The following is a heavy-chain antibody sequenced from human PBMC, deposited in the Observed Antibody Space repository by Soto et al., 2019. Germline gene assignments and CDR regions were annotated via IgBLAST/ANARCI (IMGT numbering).Heavy chain of an antibody. V-gene: IGHV3-30*03. CDR3: AREFRANLKDSGDYEWFDP. J-gene: IGHJ5*02. Sequence: QVQLVESGGGVVQPGSSLRLSCAASGFTFSRYGIHWVRQSPGKGLEWVGFISYDGGKTDYVDSVRGRFTISRDNSNNIMYLQMRSLRAEDTAVYFCAREFRANLKDSGDYEWFDPWGQGTLVTVSS. CDR2: ISYDGGKT. CDR1: GFTFSRYG. D-gene: IGHD4-17*01.